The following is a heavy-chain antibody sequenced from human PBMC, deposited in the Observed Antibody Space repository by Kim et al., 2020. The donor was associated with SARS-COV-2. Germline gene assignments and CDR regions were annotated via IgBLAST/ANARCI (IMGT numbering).Heavy chain of an antibody. J-gene: IGHJ4*02. V-gene: IGHV3-53*01. D-gene: IGHD5-12*01. CDR3: ARGGAYDAYFDF. Sequence: YYTGSVKGRFTVSRDNSKNTLYLQMHSLRVEDTAVYYCARGGAYDAYFDFWGQGTLVTVSS.